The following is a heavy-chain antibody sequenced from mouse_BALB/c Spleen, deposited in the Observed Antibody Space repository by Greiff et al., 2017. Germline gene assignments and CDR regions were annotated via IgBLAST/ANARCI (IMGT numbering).Heavy chain of an antibody. CDR2: INPNNGGT. Sequence: EVQLKESGPELVKPGASVKISCKTSGYTFTEYTMHWVKQSHGKSLEWIGGINPNNGGTSYNQKFKGKATLTVDTSSSTAYMELRSLTSEDSAVYYCARRGTGTGWYFDVWGAGTTVTVSS. J-gene: IGHJ1*01. V-gene: IGHV1-18*01. D-gene: IGHD4-1*01. CDR3: ARRGTGTGWYFDV. CDR1: GYTFTEYT.